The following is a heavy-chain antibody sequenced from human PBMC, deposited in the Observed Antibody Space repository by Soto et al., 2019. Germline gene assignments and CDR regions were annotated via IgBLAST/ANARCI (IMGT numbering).Heavy chain of an antibody. CDR2: INAGNGNT. D-gene: IGHD2-15*01. V-gene: IGHV1-3*01. CDR3: ARDVEGACSGGSCYSNSAFDI. CDR1: GYTFTSYA. J-gene: IGHJ3*02. Sequence: ASVKVSCKASGYTFTSYAMHWVRQAPGQRLEWMGWINAGNGNTKYSQKFQGRVTITRDTSASTAYMELSSLRSEDTAVYYCARDVEGACSGGSCYSNSAFDIWGQGTMVTVS.